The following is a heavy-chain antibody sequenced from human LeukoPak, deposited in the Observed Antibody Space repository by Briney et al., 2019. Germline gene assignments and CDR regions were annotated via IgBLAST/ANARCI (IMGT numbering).Heavy chain of an antibody. Sequence: ASVKVSCTASGYTFTGYHMHWVRQAPGQGLEWMGIINPSGGSTSYAQKFQGRVTMTRDTSTSTVYMELSSLRSEDTAVYYCARDRPPSGQLWGFLDYYYYYGMDVWGQGTTVTVSS. V-gene: IGHV1-46*01. J-gene: IGHJ6*02. D-gene: IGHD5-18*01. CDR1: GYTFTGYH. CDR3: ARDRPPSGQLWGFLDYYYYYGMDV. CDR2: INPSGGST.